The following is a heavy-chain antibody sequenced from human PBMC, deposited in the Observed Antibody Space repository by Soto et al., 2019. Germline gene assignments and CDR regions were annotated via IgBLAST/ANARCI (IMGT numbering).Heavy chain of an antibody. CDR1: GGSFSGYY. CDR3: ARGIGYCSSINCYSSRRLRFDS. Sequence: QVQLQQWGAGLLKPSETLSLTCAVYGGSFSGYYWTWIRQSPEKGLEWIGDVNHSGTTYYNPSLQTRVTISVHTPKNQFSLKMSSVTAADTAVYYCARGIGYCSSINCYSSRRLRFDSWGQGTLVTVSS. D-gene: IGHD2-2*01. J-gene: IGHJ4*02. CDR2: VNHSGTT. V-gene: IGHV4-34*01.